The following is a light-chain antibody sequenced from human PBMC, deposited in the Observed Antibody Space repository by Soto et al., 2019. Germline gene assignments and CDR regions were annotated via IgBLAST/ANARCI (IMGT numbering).Light chain of an antibody. CDR1: QGIRSA. Sequence: AIQLTQSPSSLSASVGDRVTITCRASQGIRSALGWYQQKPGKAPKLLIYAASSLQSGVPSRFSGSGSGTDFTLTISSLQPEDFATYYCQQYNTYPWTFGQGTKVDIK. CDR2: AAS. CDR3: QQYNTYPWT. J-gene: IGKJ1*01. V-gene: IGKV1-13*02.